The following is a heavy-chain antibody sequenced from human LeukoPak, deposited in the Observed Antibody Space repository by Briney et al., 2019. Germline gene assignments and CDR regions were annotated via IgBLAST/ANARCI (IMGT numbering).Heavy chain of an antibody. CDR3: ATRRGYCSGGSCYLDAFDI. Sequence: GASVKVSCKASGGTFSSYAISWVRQAPGQGLEWMGRIIPILGIANYAQKFQGRVTITADTSTSTAYMELSSLRSEDTAVYYCATRRGYCSGGSCYLDAFDIWGQGTMVTVSS. CDR1: GGTFSSYA. V-gene: IGHV1-69*04. D-gene: IGHD2-15*01. CDR2: IIPILGIA. J-gene: IGHJ3*02.